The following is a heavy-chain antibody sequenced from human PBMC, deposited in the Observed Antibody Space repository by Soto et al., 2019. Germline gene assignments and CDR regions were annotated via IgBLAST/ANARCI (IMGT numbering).Heavy chain of an antibody. CDR2: IYYSGST. J-gene: IGHJ4*02. V-gene: IGHV4-39*01. D-gene: IGHD2-15*01. Sequence: QVQLQESGPGLVKPLETLSLICTVSGGAVYADGYYGGWIRQPPGKGLEWIGNIYYSGSTYYNPSLKSRVTLSIDTSKTQFYLKMNSVTAADTAVYYCARRSGARCYNYWGQGTLVTVSS. CDR1: GGAVYADGYY. CDR3: ARRSGARCYNY.